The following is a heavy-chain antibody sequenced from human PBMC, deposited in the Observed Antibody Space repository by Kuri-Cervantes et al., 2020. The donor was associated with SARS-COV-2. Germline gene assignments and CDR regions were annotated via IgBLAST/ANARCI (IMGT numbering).Heavy chain of an antibody. J-gene: IGHJ4*02. CDR3: ARPGYCSGGSCYSLYY. CDR2: IYPGDSDT. CDR1: GYSFTSYW. D-gene: IGHD2-15*01. V-gene: IGHV5-51*01. Sequence: GGSLRLSCKGSGYSFTSYWIGWARQMPGKGLEWMGIIYPGDSDTRYSPSFQGQVTISADKSISTAYLQWSSLKASDTAMYYCARPGYCSGGSCYSLYYWGQGTLVTVSS.